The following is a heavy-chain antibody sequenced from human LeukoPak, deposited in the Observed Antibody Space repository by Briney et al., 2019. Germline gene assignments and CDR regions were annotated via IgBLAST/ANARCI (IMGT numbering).Heavy chain of an antibody. J-gene: IGHJ4*02. Sequence: GSLRLSCAASGFTFSNAWMSWVRQAPGKGLEWVGEINHSGSTNYNPSLKSRVTISVDTSKNQFSLRLTSVTAADTAVYYCAREVAVAKRGDCFDYWGQGTLVTVSS. CDR3: AREVAVAKRGDCFDY. CDR1: GFTFSNAW. V-gene: IGHV4-34*01. D-gene: IGHD6-19*01. CDR2: INHSGST.